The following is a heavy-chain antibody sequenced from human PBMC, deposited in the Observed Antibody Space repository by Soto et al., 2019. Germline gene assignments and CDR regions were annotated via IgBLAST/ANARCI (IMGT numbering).Heavy chain of an antibody. Sequence: SETLSLTCTVYGYSISSGSYWAWIRQPPGKGPEWIASIYHGGTTFYNPSLKSRITISVDTSNNQFSLKLTSVTAADTAVYYCARVHVMVVAGSTFDYWGHGTLVTVSS. D-gene: IGHD6-19*01. J-gene: IGHJ4*01. CDR1: GYSISSGSY. CDR2: IYHGGTT. V-gene: IGHV4-38-2*02. CDR3: ARVHVMVVAGSTFDY.